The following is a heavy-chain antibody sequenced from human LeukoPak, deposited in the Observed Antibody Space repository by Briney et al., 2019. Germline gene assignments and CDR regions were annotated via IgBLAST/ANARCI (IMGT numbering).Heavy chain of an antibody. CDR1: GFTFSSYE. CDR3: ARDHVLARVQNFFDY. J-gene: IGHJ4*02. CDR2: ISSSGSAI. Sequence: GGSLRLSCAASGFTFSSYEMNWVRQAPGKGLEWVSYISSSGSAIYYADSVKGRFTVSRDNAKNSLYLQMNCLRAEDTAVYYCARDHVLARVQNFFDYWGQGILVTVSS. D-gene: IGHD2-8*02. V-gene: IGHV3-48*03.